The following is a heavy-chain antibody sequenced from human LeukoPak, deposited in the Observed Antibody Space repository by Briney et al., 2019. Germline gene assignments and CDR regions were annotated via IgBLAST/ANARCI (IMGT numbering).Heavy chain of an antibody. CDR3: SRVFGRAAMPRGGHY. V-gene: IGHV3-21*01. D-gene: IGHD2-2*01. J-gene: IGHJ4*02. Sequence: GGSLRLSCAASGFTFSSYIMNWVRQAPGKGLEWVSSISSSSSYIYYADSVKGRFTISRDNAKHSLFLQMNSLRAEDTAVYYCSRVFGRAAMPRGGHYWGQGTLVTVSS. CDR2: ISSSSSYI. CDR1: GFTFSSYI.